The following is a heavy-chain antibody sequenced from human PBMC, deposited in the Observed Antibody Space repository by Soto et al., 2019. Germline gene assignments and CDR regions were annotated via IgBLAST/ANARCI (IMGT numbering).Heavy chain of an antibody. CDR1: GFTFSSYA. Sequence: EVQLLESGGGLVQPGGSLRLSCAASGFTFSSYAMNWVRQAPGKGLEWVSAISGSGGSTYYADSVKGRFTISRDNSTNTLYLQMNSLRAEDTAVYYCASAAREYYYYGMDVWGQGTTVTVSS. J-gene: IGHJ6*02. CDR3: ASAAREYYYYGMDV. V-gene: IGHV3-23*01. CDR2: ISGSGGST.